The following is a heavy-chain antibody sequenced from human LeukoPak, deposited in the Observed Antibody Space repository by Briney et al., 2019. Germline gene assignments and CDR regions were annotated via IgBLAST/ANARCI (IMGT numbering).Heavy chain of an antibody. J-gene: IGHJ4*02. CDR1: GYTSTSYD. Sequence: GASVKVSCKASGYTSTSYDINWVRQATGQGLEWMGWMNPNSGNTGYAQKFQGRVTVTRNTSISTAYMELSSLRSEDTAVYYCARGPETNYYYDSSPDDYWGQGTLVTVSS. CDR2: MNPNSGNT. CDR3: ARGPETNYYYDSSPDDY. V-gene: IGHV1-8*01. D-gene: IGHD3-22*01.